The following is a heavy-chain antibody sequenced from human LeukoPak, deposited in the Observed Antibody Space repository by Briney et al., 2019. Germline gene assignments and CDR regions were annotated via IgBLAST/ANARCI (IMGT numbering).Heavy chain of an antibody. CDR1: GGSISSSSYY. J-gene: IGHJ3*02. V-gene: IGHV4-39*01. D-gene: IGHD3-10*01. CDR3: ARHAAGTGIGGPFDI. CDR2: LYYSGST. Sequence: SETLSLTCTVSGGSISSSSYYWGWIRQPPGKGLEWIGSLYYSGSTYYNPSLKSRVTTSVDTSKNHFSLKLSSVTAADTAVYYCARHAAGTGIGGPFDIWGQGTMVTVSS.